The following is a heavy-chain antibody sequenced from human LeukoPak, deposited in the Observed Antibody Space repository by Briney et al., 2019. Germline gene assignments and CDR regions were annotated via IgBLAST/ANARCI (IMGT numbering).Heavy chain of an antibody. D-gene: IGHD1-26*01. CDR2: IIPIFGTA. Sequence: ASVKVSCTASGGTFSSYAISWVRQAPGQGLEWMGGIIPIFGTANYAQKFQGRVTITADESTSTAYMELSSLRSEDTAVYYCARVDVVSGSYFYYYYGMDVWGQGTTVTVSS. J-gene: IGHJ6*02. CDR1: GGTFSSYA. CDR3: ARVDVVSGSYFYYYYGMDV. V-gene: IGHV1-69*01.